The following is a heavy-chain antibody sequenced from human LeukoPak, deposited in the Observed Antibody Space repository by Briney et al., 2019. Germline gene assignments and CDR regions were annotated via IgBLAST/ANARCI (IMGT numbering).Heavy chain of an antibody. J-gene: IGHJ4*02. D-gene: IGHD2-2*01. Sequence: PSETLSLTCTVSGGSIDSYYWSWIRQPPGKGLEWIGYIYYTGSTEYHPSLQSRVTISPDTSKNQFSLKLTSVTAADTAVYYCARVYQSAEYYFDYWGQGNLVSVSS. CDR2: IYYTGST. CDR3: ARVYQSAEYYFDY. CDR1: GGSIDSYY. V-gene: IGHV4-59*01.